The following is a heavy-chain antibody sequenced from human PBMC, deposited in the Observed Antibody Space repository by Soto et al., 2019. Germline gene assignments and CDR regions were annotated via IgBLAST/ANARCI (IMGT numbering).Heavy chain of an antibody. D-gene: IGHD2-2*01. V-gene: IGHV3-30*18. Sequence: QVQLVESGGGVVQPGRSLRLSCAASGFTFPSYGMHWVRQAPGKGLEWVAVISFDGSNEYYADSVKDRFTISRENSKHTLAAQMNSMRDEDRAVYYWAKYAPKICIRTRCYGGDGYYYYGMDVWVHGTTVTVSS. CDR1: GFTFPSYG. CDR2: ISFDGSNE. J-gene: IGHJ6*02. CDR3: AKYAPKICIRTRCYGGDGYYYYGMDV.